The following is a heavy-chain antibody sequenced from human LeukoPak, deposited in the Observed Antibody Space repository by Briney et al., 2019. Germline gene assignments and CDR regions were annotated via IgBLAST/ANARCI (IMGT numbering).Heavy chain of an antibody. Sequence: GGSLRLSCAASGFSFSSHAMHWVRQAPGKGLEYVSTISYDGGTTYYANSVKGRFFTSRDNSKNTLYLQMGSLRAEDMAVYYYVRDTSGHNAFDIWGQGALVTVSS. D-gene: IGHD6-19*01. CDR3: VRDTSGHNAFDI. CDR2: ISYDGGTT. V-gene: IGHV3-64*01. J-gene: IGHJ3*02. CDR1: GFSFSSHA.